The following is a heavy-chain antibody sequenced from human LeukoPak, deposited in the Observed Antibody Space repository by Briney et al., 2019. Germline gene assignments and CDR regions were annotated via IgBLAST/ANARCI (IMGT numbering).Heavy chain of an antibody. J-gene: IGHJ3*02. CDR2: IYYSGST. CDR1: GGSMSSSGQY. CDR3: ARNMTAISRLDVFDI. D-gene: IGHD2-21*02. Sequence: SEILSLTCTVSGGSMSSSGQYWGWIRQSPVKGLEWIGSIYYSGSTYYNPSLKSRVTISVDTSKNQFSLELRSVTAADTAIYYCARNMTAISRLDVFDIWGPGTMVTVS. V-gene: IGHV4-39*01.